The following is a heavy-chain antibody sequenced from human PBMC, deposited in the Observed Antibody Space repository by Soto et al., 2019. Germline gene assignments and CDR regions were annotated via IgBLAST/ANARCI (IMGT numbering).Heavy chain of an antibody. CDR3: AKDPNGDYLGAFDF. CDR1: EFTFSDYF. V-gene: IGHV3-23*01. CDR2: INSNGGGT. J-gene: IGHJ3*01. D-gene: IGHD4-17*01. Sequence: EVQLLEPGGGLVQPGGSLRLSCAASEFTFSDYFMSWVRQAPGKGLDWVSGINSNGGGTYYADSVKGRFTISRDNSKNMLYLQMNSLRAEDTAVYYCAKDPNGDYLGAFDFWGQKTMVTVSS.